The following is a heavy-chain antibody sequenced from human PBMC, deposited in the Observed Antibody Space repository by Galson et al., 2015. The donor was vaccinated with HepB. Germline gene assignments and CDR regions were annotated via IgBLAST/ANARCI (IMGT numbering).Heavy chain of an antibody. J-gene: IGHJ6*02. Sequence: SVKVSCKASGYTFKRYGISWVRQAPGQGLEWMGWISPYNGNTHYAQKVQGRVTMTTDTSTSTAYMELRSLRSDDTAVYYCARRPPYYYDSSGPAGGMDVWGQGTTVTVSS. V-gene: IGHV1-18*04. CDR2: ISPYNGNT. CDR3: ARRPPYYYDSSGPAGGMDV. CDR1: GYTFKRYG. D-gene: IGHD3-22*01.